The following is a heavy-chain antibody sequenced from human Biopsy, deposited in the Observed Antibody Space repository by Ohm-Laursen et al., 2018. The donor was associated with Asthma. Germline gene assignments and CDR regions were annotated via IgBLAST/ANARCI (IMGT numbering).Heavy chain of an antibody. V-gene: IGHV4-30-2*06. Sequence: TLSLTCAVSGGSIDSGDYSWTWIRQSPGVGLEWIGYIYRNGDTYYNPTLKNRVTISIDRSKNQFSLRLRSVTAADMAVYYCARGWNCGGDCYSLDSWGQGTLVTVSS. D-gene: IGHD2-21*02. CDR2: IYRNGDT. J-gene: IGHJ4*02. CDR3: ARGWNCGGDCYSLDS. CDR1: GGSIDSGDYS.